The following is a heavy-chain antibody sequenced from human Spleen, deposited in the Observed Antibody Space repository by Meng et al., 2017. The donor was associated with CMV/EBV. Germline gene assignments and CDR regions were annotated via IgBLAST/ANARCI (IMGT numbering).Heavy chain of an antibody. D-gene: IGHD2-21*01. CDR2: IYSGGSST. V-gene: IGHV3-23*03. CDR1: GFTFSSYA. J-gene: IGHJ6*02. CDR3: AKAICGGDCTVDV. Sequence: GESLKISCAASGFTFSSYAMSWVRQDPGKGLEWVSVIYSGGSSTYYADSVKGRFTISRDNSKNTLSLQMNSLRADDTAMYYCAKAICGGDCTVDVWGQGTTVTVSS.